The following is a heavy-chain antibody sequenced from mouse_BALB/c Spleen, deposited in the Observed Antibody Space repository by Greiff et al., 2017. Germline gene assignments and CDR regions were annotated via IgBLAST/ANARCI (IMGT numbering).Heavy chain of an antibody. CDR3: AREAFCDGDPASFAY. J-gene: IGHJ3*01. Sequence: DVKLVESGGGLVQPGGSRKLSCAASGFTFSSFGMHWVRQAPEKGLEWVAYISSGSSTIYYADTVKGRFTISRDNPKNTLFLQMSSLRSKDTAMYNCAREAFCDGDPASFAYWGQGTLVTVSA. CDR2: ISSGSSTI. V-gene: IGHV5-17*02. D-gene: IGHD2-3*01. CDR1: GFTFSSFG.